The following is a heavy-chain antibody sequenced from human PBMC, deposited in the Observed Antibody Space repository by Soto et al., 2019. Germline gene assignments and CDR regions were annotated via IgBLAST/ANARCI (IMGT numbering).Heavy chain of an antibody. D-gene: IGHD7-27*01. V-gene: IGHV4-30-4*08. CDR2: IYDGGTT. Sequence: SETLSLTCTVSGDSLSSGAYSWSWIRQSPDKGLEWIGHIYDGGTTYSSPSLKGRVTISADTSETQFSLKLNSVSAADTAVYYCARGPSGDKVDYWGQGIQVTVSS. J-gene: IGHJ4*02. CDR1: GDSLSSGAYS. CDR3: ARGPSGDKVDY.